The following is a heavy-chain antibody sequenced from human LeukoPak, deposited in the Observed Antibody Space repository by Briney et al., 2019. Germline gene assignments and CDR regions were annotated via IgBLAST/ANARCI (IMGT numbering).Heavy chain of an antibody. CDR3: ARHPTSIFGVVHFDY. D-gene: IGHD3-3*02. J-gene: IGHJ4*02. V-gene: IGHV5-51*01. CDR1: GYSFTSYW. Sequence: GESLKISCKGSGYSFTSYWIGWVRQMPGKGLEWMGIIYPGDSDTRYSPSFQGQVTISADKSISTAYLQWSSLNASDTAMYYCARHPTSIFGVVHFDYWGQGTLVTVSS. CDR2: IYPGDSDT.